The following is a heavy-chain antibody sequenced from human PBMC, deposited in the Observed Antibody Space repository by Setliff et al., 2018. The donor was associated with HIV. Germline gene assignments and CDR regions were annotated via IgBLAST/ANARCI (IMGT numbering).Heavy chain of an antibody. D-gene: IGHD3-10*02. V-gene: IGHV3-11*06. Sequence: GGSLRLSCAASGFTFSDYYMSWIRQAPGKGLEWVSYISSSSSYTNYADSVKGRFTISRDNAKKLVYLQMNSLRAEGTAIYYCARENYYVIEYWGQGTLVTVSS. J-gene: IGHJ4*02. CDR3: ARENYYVIEY. CDR1: GFTFSDYY. CDR2: ISSSSSYT.